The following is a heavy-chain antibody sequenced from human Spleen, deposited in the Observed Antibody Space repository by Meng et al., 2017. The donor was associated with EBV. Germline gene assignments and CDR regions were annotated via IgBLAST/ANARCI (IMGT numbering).Heavy chain of an antibody. CDR1: GYNFPKYG. CDR3: ARTNALDS. J-gene: IGHJ4*02. Sequence: QVQLVTSRPEVKKPGASVKVSCEASGYNFPKYGIIWVRQAPGQGLEWMGSISASAYGGGTKYAQKFQGRVTTTADTSTATAYMELRSLTYDDTAVYYCARTNALDSWGQGTLVTVSS. V-gene: IGHV1-18*01. CDR2: ISASAYGGGT.